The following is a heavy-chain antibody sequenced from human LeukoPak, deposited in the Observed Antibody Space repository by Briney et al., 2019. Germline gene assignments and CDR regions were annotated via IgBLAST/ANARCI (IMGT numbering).Heavy chain of an antibody. D-gene: IGHD5-12*01. Sequence: ASVKVSRKASGYTFTSYAMHWVRQAPGQRLEWMGWINAGNGNTKYSQKFQGRVTITRDTSASTAYMELSSPRSEDTAVYYCARDKKGGSRVVHYGMDVWGQGTTVTVSS. CDR3: ARDKKGGSRVVHYGMDV. J-gene: IGHJ6*02. CDR2: INAGNGNT. V-gene: IGHV1-3*01. CDR1: GYTFTSYA.